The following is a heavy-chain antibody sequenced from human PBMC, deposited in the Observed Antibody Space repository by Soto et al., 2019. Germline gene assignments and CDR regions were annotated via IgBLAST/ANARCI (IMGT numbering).Heavy chain of an antibody. CDR3: AREPRGYSYGYGVFDY. Sequence: SVKVSCKASGGTFSSYAISWVRQAPGQGLEWMGGIIPIFGTANYAQKFQGRVTITADESTSTAYMELSSLRSEDTAVYYCAREPRGYSYGYGVFDYWGQGTLVTVSS. V-gene: IGHV1-69*13. CDR2: IIPIFGTA. J-gene: IGHJ4*02. CDR1: GGTFSSYA. D-gene: IGHD5-18*01.